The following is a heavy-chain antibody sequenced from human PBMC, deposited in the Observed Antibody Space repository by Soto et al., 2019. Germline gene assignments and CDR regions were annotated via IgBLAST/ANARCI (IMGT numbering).Heavy chain of an antibody. CDR3: ARERGSGWHWDYDYYGMDV. D-gene: IGHD6-19*01. CDR1: GGSISSYY. V-gene: IGHV4-4*07. Sequence: TXETLSLTCTVSGGSISSYYWSWVRQPAGKGLEWIGRIYTSGSTNYNHSLKGRVTMSVDTTKNQFSLKRSSVTAADTAVDDCARERGSGWHWDYDYYGMDVWGQGTTVTVSS. CDR2: IYTSGST. J-gene: IGHJ6*02.